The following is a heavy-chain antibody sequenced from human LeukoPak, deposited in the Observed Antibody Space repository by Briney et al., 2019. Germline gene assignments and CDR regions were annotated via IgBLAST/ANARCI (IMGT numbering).Heavy chain of an antibody. CDR1: GGSISSGSYY. J-gene: IGHJ6*03. Sequence: SQTLSLTCTVSGGSISSGSYYWSWIRQPAGKGLEGIGRIYTSGSTNYNPSLKSRVTISVDTSKNQFSLKLSSVTAADTAVYYCAREMYYYDSSGYYQYYYYYYMDVWGKGTTVTVSS. CDR3: AREMYYYDSSGYYQYYYYYYMDV. D-gene: IGHD3-22*01. CDR2: IYTSGST. V-gene: IGHV4-61*02.